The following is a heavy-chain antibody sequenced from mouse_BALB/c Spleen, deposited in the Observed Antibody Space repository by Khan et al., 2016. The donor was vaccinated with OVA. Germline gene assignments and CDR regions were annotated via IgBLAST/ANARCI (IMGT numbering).Heavy chain of an antibody. CDR3: VNHGSSSAWFAY. V-gene: IGHV1-7*01. CDR1: GYTFTNYW. CDR2: INPSTDYA. J-gene: IGHJ3*01. D-gene: IGHD1-1*01. Sequence: QVQLQQSGAELAKPGASVKMSCKASGYTFTNYWMHWVKQRPGQGLEWIGYINPSTDYAEYNQKFKDKATLTVDKSSSTAYMLLTSLTSEDSAIYYCVNHGSSSAWFAYWGQGTLVTVSA.